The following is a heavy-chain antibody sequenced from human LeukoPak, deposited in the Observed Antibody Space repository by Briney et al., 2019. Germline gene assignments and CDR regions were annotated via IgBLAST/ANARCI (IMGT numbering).Heavy chain of an antibody. CDR1: GFTFSNYW. D-gene: IGHD2-8*01. J-gene: IGHJ4*02. Sequence: GGSLRLSCAASGFTFSNYWMTWVRQAPGKGLEWVAHINQDGSEEHYMDSAKARFTISRDNAKNSLSLQMNSLRAEDTAVYYCAREGVLMVYDAFDHWGQGTLVTVSS. CDR3: AREGVLMVYDAFDH. V-gene: IGHV3-7*01. CDR2: INQDGSEE.